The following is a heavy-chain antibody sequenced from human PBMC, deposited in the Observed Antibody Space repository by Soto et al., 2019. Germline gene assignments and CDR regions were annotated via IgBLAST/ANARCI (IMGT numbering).Heavy chain of an antibody. CDR2: ISYDGSNK. Sequence: GGSLRLSCAASGFTFSSYAMHWVRQAPGKGLEWVAVISYDGSNKYYADSVKGRFTISRDNPKNTLYLQMNSLRAEDTAVYYCARDHTVTPPGFDYYYYGMDVWGQGTTVTVSS. J-gene: IGHJ6*02. D-gene: IGHD4-17*01. V-gene: IGHV3-30-3*01. CDR3: ARDHTVTPPGFDYYYYGMDV. CDR1: GFTFSSYA.